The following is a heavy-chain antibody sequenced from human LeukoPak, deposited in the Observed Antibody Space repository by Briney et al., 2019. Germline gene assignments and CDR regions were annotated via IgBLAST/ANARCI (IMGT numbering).Heavy chain of an antibody. Sequence: GGSLRLSCAASGFTFSSYGMNWVRQAPGKGLEWVSYISSSSSNIYYADSVKGRFTISRDNAKNSLYLQMNSLRAEDTAVYYCARVLGATLRYFDYWGQGTLVTVSS. J-gene: IGHJ4*02. D-gene: IGHD1-26*01. CDR1: GFTFSSYG. CDR2: ISSSSSNI. CDR3: ARVLGATLRYFDY. V-gene: IGHV3-48*01.